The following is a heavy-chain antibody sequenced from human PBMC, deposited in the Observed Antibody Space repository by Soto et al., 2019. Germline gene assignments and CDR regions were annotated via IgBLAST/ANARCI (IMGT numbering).Heavy chain of an antibody. CDR3: ATAVAPYLGTWFDP. Sequence: QLQLQESGSGLVKPSQTLSLTCAVSGGSISSGNSYSWSWIRQPPGKGLEWIGSISHTGSTSYNPSLKGRVTMSVEKSKNQFSLKLSSVTAADMAVYYCATAVAPYLGTWFDPWGQGTLVIVSS. V-gene: IGHV4-30-2*01. CDR2: ISHTGST. J-gene: IGHJ5*02. CDR1: GGSISSGNSYS. D-gene: IGHD3-16*01.